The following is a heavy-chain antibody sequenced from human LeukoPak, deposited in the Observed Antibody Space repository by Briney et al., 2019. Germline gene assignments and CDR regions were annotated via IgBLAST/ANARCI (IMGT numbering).Heavy chain of an antibody. CDR2: IRYDGSNK. Sequence: PGGSLRLSCAASGFTFSSYGMHWVRQAPGKGLEWVAFIRYDGSNKYYADSVKGRFTISRDNSKNTLYLQMNSLRAEDTAVCYCVRDRLRSMDYWGQGTLVTVSS. CDR3: VRDRLRSMDY. V-gene: IGHV3-30*02. D-gene: IGHD2-21*01. J-gene: IGHJ4*02. CDR1: GFTFSSYG.